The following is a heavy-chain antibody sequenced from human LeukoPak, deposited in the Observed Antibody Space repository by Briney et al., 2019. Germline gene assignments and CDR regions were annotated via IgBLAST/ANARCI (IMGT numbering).Heavy chain of an antibody. CDR3: ARGSSSTFDY. Sequence: SETLSLTCTVSGGSISSHYWSWLRQPPGKGLEWIGYIYYSGSTNYNPSLKSRVTISVDTSKNQFSLKLSSVTAADTAVYYCARGSSSTFDYWGQGTLVTVSS. J-gene: IGHJ4*02. D-gene: IGHD6-6*01. CDR1: GGSISSHY. CDR2: IYYSGST. V-gene: IGHV4-59*11.